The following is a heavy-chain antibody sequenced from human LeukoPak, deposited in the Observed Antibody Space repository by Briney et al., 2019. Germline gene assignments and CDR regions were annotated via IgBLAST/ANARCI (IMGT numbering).Heavy chain of an antibody. Sequence: ASLKVSCKASGYTFTSYDINWVRQATGQGLEWMGWMNPNSGNTGYAQKFQGRVTMTRNTSISTAYMELSSLRSEDTAVYYCASRGTVTGVFDIWGQGTMVTVSS. CDR2: MNPNSGNT. J-gene: IGHJ3*02. D-gene: IGHD4-17*01. CDR1: GYTFTSYD. CDR3: ASRGTVTGVFDI. V-gene: IGHV1-8*01.